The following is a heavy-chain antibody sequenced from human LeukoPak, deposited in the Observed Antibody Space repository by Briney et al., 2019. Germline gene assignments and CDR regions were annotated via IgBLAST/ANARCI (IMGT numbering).Heavy chain of an antibody. Sequence: GVSLRLSCAASGLIFRSYAMNWVPQAPGKGLECGSVISGSDGTTYYADSVRGRFTISRDNSKNTLYLQINSLRAEDMSEYHCAREGQWRTVGFDYWGQGTLVTVSS. V-gene: IGHV3-23*01. CDR1: GLIFRSYA. CDR2: ISGSDGTT. D-gene: IGHD6-19*01. J-gene: IGHJ4*02. CDR3: AREGQWRTVGFDY.